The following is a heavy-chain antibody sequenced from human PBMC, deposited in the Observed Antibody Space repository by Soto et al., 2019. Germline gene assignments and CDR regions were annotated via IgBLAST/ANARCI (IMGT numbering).Heavy chain of an antibody. CDR1: GGSISSGGYY. D-gene: IGHD6-25*01. CDR2: IYYSGST. CDR3: ARDQRSGYNWFDP. Sequence: QVQLQESGPGLVKPSQTLSLTCTVSGGSISSGGYYWSWIRQHPGKGLEWIGYIYYSGSTYYNPSLKSRVTISVDPSKNQVSLKLSSVTAADTAVYYCARDQRSGYNWFDPWGQGTLVTVSS. V-gene: IGHV4-31*03. J-gene: IGHJ5*02.